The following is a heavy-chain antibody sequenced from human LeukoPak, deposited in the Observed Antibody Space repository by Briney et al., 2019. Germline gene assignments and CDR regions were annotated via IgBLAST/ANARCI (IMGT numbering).Heavy chain of an antibody. D-gene: IGHD4-17*01. CDR1: GFTFSGRA. CDR3: SRHSVDYGDSIARGNYYYGMDV. V-gene: IGHV3-73*01. J-gene: IGHJ6*04. CDR2: IRTKGNSYAT. Sequence: PGGSLRLSCAASGFTFSGRAMHWVRQASGKGLEWVGRIRTKGNSYATEYAASVEGRFTISRDDSKNTAYLQMNSLKTEDTAVYYCSRHSVDYGDSIARGNYYYGMDVWGKGTTVTVSS.